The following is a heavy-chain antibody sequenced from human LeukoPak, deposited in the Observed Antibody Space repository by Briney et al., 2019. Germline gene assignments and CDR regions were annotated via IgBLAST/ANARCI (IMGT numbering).Heavy chain of an antibody. V-gene: IGHV2-70*04. Sequence: SGPALVKPTQTLTLTCTFSGFSLSTSGMRVSWIRQPPGKALEWLARIDWDDDKFYSTSLKTRLTVSKDTSKNQVVLTMTDMDPVDTATYYCARLNSGTYLDYWGQGTLVTVSS. CDR2: IDWDDDK. CDR1: GFSLSTSGMR. D-gene: IGHD1-26*01. CDR3: ARLNSGTYLDY. J-gene: IGHJ4*02.